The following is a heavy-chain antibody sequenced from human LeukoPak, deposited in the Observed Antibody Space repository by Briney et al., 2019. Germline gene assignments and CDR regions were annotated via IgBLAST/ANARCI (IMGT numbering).Heavy chain of an antibody. Sequence: GGSPRLSCAASGFTSSSYWMSWVRQAPGKGLEWVANIKQDGSEKYYVDSVKGRFTISRDNAKNSLYLQMNSLRAEDTAVYYCAGGGFYYYDSSGYYGFDPWGQGTLVTVSS. V-gene: IGHV3-7*01. CDR1: GFTSSSYW. CDR3: AGGGFYYYDSSGYYGFDP. CDR2: IKQDGSEK. D-gene: IGHD3-22*01. J-gene: IGHJ5*02.